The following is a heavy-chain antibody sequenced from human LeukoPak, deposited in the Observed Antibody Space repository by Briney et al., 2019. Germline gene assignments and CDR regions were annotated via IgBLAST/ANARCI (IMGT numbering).Heavy chain of an antibody. CDR1: GFTFSSYS. CDR2: ISSSSSTI. V-gene: IGHV3-48*01. D-gene: IGHD3-9*01. CDR3: ARGKRYLDAFDV. Sequence: PGGSLRLSCAASGFTFSSYSMNWVRQAPGRGLEWVSYISSSSSTIYYADSVKGRFTISRDNAKNSLYPQMSSLRAEDTAVYYCARGKRYLDAFDVWGQGTMVTVSS. J-gene: IGHJ3*01.